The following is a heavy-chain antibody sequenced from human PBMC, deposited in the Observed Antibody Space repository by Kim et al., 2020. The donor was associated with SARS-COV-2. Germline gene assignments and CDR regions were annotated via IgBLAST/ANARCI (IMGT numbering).Heavy chain of an antibody. Sequence: GGSLRLSCAASGFTVSSNYMNWVRQAPGKGLEWVSVIYSDGRTYYADSVKDRFTISRDNSRNTLYLQMSSLRAEDTAVYYCTRAPVVAGKVDYYYGLDVWGQGTTVTVSS. CDR1: GFTVSSNY. CDR2: IYSDGRT. J-gene: IGHJ6*02. V-gene: IGHV3-66*01. CDR3: TRAPVVAGKVDYYYGLDV. D-gene: IGHD6-19*01.